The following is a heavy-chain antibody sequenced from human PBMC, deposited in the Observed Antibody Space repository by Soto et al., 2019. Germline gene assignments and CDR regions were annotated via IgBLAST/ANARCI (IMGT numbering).Heavy chain of an antibody. J-gene: IGHJ4*02. V-gene: IGHV1-69*13. CDR1: GGTFSSYA. Sequence: SVKVSCKASGGTFSSYAISWVRQAPGQGLEWMGGIIPIFGTANYAQKFQGRVTITADESTSTAYMELSSLRSEDTAVYYCARDSRSLAYGSGSAEPGHFDYWGQGTLVTVAS. CDR3: ARDSRSLAYGSGSAEPGHFDY. D-gene: IGHD3-10*01. CDR2: IIPIFGTA.